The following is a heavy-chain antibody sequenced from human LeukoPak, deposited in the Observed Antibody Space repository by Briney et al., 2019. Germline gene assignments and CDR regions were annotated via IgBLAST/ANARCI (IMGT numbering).Heavy chain of an antibody. J-gene: IGHJ4*02. D-gene: IGHD4-23*01. CDR3: ATGSFGGNGY. CDR1: GFTFSNYW. CDR2: IKPDGSQK. V-gene: IGHV3-7*01. Sequence: GGSLRLSCAASGFTFSNYWMCWARQAPGKGLEWVASIKPDGSQKYYVDSVKGRFTISRDNAKNSLFLQMNSPRAEDTAVYYCATGSFGGNGYWGQGTLVTVSS.